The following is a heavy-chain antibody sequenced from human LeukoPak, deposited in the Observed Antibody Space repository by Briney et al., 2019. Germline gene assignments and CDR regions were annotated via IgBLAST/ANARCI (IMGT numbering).Heavy chain of an antibody. CDR1: GFSFSDYS. CDR3: AGARQNFDIVVLLAAAPNYFYYGLDV. D-gene: IGHD2-15*01. J-gene: IGHJ6*02. Sequence: GGSLRLSCAASGFSFSDYSMSWVRQAPGKGLEWVSSISSSSTYINYADSVKGRFTISRDNAMKSLYLQMNSLRAEDTAVYYCAGARQNFDIVVLLAAAPNYFYYGLDVWGHGTTVTVSS. CDR2: ISSSSTYI. V-gene: IGHV3-21*01.